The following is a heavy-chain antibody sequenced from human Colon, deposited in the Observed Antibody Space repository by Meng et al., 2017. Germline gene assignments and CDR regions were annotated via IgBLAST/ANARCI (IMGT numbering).Heavy chain of an antibody. CDR3: ARRRIGHYGSGITPIDY. J-gene: IGHJ4*02. Sequence: GSLRLSCTVSGSSISITNYYWGWIRQPPGTGLEWIGTVDKSGNTYYNPSLKSRVTISIDTSRNQFSLELSSVTAADTAVYYCARRRIGHYGSGITPIDYWGQGNLVTVSS. CDR2: VDKSGNT. D-gene: IGHD3-10*01. V-gene: IGHV4-39*07. CDR1: GSSISITNYY.